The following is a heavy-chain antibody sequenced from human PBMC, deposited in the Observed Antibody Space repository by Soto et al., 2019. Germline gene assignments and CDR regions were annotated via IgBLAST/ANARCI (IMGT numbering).Heavy chain of an antibody. CDR1: GFTFSSYS. Sequence: EVQLVESGGGLVKPGGSLRLSCAASGFTFSSYSMNWVRQAPGKGLEWVSSISSSSSYIYYADSVKGRFTISRDNAKNYLYLQMNSLRAEDTAVYYCARKRKAGGMDVWCQGTTVTVSS. CDR3: ARKRKAGGMDV. J-gene: IGHJ6*02. D-gene: IGHD6-13*01. CDR2: ISSSSSYI. V-gene: IGHV3-21*01.